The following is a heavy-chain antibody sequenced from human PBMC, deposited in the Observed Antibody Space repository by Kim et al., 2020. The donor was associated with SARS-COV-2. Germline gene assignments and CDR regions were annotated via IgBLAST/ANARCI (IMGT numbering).Heavy chain of an antibody. Sequence: VEGRFTISRDNSKNTVYLQMNSLRAEDTAVYYCARDRDGYSYGSSGMDVWGQGTTVTVSS. V-gene: IGHV3-30*07. J-gene: IGHJ6*02. CDR3: ARDRDGYSYGSSGMDV. D-gene: IGHD5-18*01.